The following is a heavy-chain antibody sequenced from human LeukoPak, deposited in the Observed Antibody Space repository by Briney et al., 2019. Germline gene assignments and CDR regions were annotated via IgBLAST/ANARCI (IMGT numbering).Heavy chain of an antibody. D-gene: IGHD3-10*01. J-gene: IGHJ6*03. CDR2: ISYDGSNE. CDR1: GFTFSSYV. CDR3: ARGDYGSGSYYYYYYMDV. Sequence: GGSLRLSCAASGFTFSSYVMHWVRQAPGKGLEWVAIISYDGSNEYYADSVKGRFTISRDNSKNTLYLQMNSLRAADTAVYYCARGDYGSGSYYYYYYMDVWGKGTTVTISS. V-gene: IGHV3-30*04.